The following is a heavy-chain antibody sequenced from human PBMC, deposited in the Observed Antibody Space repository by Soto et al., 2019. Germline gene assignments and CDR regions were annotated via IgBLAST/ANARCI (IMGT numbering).Heavy chain of an antibody. CDR2: INPNSGGT. D-gene: IGHD2-2*01. Sequence: ASVKVSCKASGYTFTGYYMHWVRQAPGQGLEWMGWINPNSGGTNYAQKFQGRVTMTRDTSISTAYMELSRLRSDDTAVYYCARGYCSSTSCHDYFDYWGQGTLVTV. V-gene: IGHV1-2*02. CDR1: GYTFTGYY. J-gene: IGHJ4*02. CDR3: ARGYCSSTSCHDYFDY.